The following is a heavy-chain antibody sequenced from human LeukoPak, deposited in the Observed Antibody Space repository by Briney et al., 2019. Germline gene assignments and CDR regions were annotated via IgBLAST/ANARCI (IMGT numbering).Heavy chain of an antibody. Sequence: SETLSLTCTVSGYSISSGFYWGWIRQPPGKGLEWIGSFYHSGSTYYNPSLKSRVTISADTFKNQFSLKLTSVTAADTAVYYCARRAAAGPLRYWGQGTLVTVS. CDR2: FYHSGST. CDR1: GYSISSGFY. D-gene: IGHD6-13*01. V-gene: IGHV4-38-2*02. CDR3: ARRAAAGPLRY. J-gene: IGHJ4*02.